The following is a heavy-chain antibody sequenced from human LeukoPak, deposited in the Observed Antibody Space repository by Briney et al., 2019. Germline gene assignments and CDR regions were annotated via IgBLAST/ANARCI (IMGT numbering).Heavy chain of an antibody. CDR1: GYSISSGYY. J-gene: IGHJ4*02. V-gene: IGHV4-38-2*02. CDR2: IYHSGST. D-gene: IGHD3-9*01. CDR3: WVRFFDWLLPAPDF. Sequence: PSETLSLTCTVSGYSISSGYYWGWIRQPPGKGLEWIGSIYHSGSTYYNPSLKSRVTISVDTSKNQFSLKLSSVTAADTAVYYCWVRFFDWLLPAPDFWGQGTLVTVSS.